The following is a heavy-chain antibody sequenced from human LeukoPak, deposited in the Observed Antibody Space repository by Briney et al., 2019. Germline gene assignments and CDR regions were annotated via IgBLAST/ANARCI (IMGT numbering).Heavy chain of an antibody. J-gene: IGHJ4*02. Sequence: GGSLRLSCAASGIIFSSYWMHWVRQAPGKGLAWVSRINSDGSSTSYADSVKGRFTISRDNAKNTLYLQMNSLRAEDTAVYYCARRVVVPAAPYYFDYWGQGTLVTVSS. CDR2: INSDGSST. CDR1: GIIFSSYW. CDR3: ARRVVVPAAPYYFDY. V-gene: IGHV3-74*01. D-gene: IGHD2-2*01.